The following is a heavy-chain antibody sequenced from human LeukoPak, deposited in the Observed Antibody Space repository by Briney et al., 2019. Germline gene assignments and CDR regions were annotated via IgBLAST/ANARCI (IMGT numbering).Heavy chain of an antibody. V-gene: IGHV1-2*04. CDR1: GYTLTGYF. CDR3: GTHSSLAGTDAFDI. J-gene: IGHJ3*02. CDR2: IYPNNGGT. D-gene: IGHD6-13*01. Sequence: VASVKVSCKASGYTLTGYFMHWVQQAAGQGLKWMGWIYPNNGGTHHAQKLQGWVTMTRDTAINTAYLELSRRRSYDTAVYYFGTHSSLAGTDAFDIWAGRTMVTVSS.